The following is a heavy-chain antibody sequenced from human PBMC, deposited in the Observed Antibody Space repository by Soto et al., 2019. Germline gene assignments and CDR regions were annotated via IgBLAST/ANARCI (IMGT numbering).Heavy chain of an antibody. Sequence: PSQPLSLTCSISWASFSSNIAAWNCIRQSPSRGLEWLGRTYYRSKWYNDYAVSVKSRITINPDTSKNQFSLQLNSVTPEDTAVYYCARYGEVYQKVGYYGMDVWGQGTTVTVSS. CDR2: TYYRSKWYN. V-gene: IGHV6-1*01. J-gene: IGHJ6*02. CDR3: ARYGEVYQKVGYYGMDV. CDR1: WASFSSNIAA. D-gene: IGHD2-8*01.